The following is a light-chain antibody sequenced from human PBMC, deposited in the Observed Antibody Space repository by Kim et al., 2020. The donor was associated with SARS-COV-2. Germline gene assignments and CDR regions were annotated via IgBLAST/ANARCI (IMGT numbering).Light chain of an antibody. V-gene: IGLV3-19*01. CDR2: RKT. CDR3: ISRDISGNHPVV. J-gene: IGLJ2*01. CDR1: SLWGYY. Sequence: LGQTLRITRQRESLWGYYASWFQQKPGQAPVLLIFRKTNRPSGIPDLFSGSTSGNTATLTITGAQAEDEADYYCISRDISGNHPVVFGGGTKVTVL.